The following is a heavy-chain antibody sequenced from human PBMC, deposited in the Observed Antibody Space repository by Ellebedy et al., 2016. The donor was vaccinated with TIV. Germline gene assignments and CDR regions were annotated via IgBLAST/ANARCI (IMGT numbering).Heavy chain of an antibody. J-gene: IGHJ6*02. CDR1: GGTFSSYA. D-gene: IGHD3-10*01. V-gene: IGHV1-69*13. CDR3: ARDGGGSYYGRPYYYYGMDV. CDR2: IIPIFGTA. Sequence: AASVKVSCKASGGTFSSYAISWVRQAPGQGLEWMGGIIPIFGTANYAQKFQDRVTITADESTSTAYMELRSLRSEDTAVYYCARDGGGSYYGRPYYYYGMDVWGQGTTVTVSS.